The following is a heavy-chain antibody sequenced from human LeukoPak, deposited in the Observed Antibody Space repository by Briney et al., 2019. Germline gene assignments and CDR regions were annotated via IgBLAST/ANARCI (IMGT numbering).Heavy chain of an antibody. J-gene: IGHJ3*02. CDR3: AKDSGTVVVSGAFDI. CDR1: GFTFDDYA. CDR2: ISWDGGST. D-gene: IGHD3-22*01. V-gene: IGHV3-43D*04. Sequence: PGGSLRLSCAASGFTFDDYAMHWVRQAPGKGLEWVSLISWDGGSTYYADSVKGRFTISRDNSKNSLYLQMNSLRAEDTALYYCAKDSGTVVVSGAFDIWGQGTMVTVSS.